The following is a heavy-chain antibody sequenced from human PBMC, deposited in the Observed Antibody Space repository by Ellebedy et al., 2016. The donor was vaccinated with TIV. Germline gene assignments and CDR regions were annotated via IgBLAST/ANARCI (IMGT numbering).Heavy chain of an antibody. D-gene: IGHD4-17*01. Sequence: AASVKVSCKASGYTFTNYGISWVRPAPGQGLEWMGWFSGYNGNTYSAQKLQGRVTMPTDTSTSTAYMELSSLRSDDPAVYYCARFVDGDYEDYWGQGALVTVSS. J-gene: IGHJ4*02. V-gene: IGHV1-18*04. CDR1: GYTFTNYG. CDR3: ARFVDGDYEDY. CDR2: FSGYNGNT.